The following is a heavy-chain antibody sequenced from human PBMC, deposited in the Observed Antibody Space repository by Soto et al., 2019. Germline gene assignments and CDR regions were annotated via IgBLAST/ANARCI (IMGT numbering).Heavy chain of an antibody. CDR3: ARDPKGNNWFDP. V-gene: IGHV4-59*01. CDR2: IYYSGST. J-gene: IGHJ5*02. Sequence: PSETLSLTCTVSGGSISPYFWSWIRQPPGKGLEWIGYIYYSGSTNYNPSLKSRVTISVDTSKKQFSLKLTSVTAADTAIYYCARDPKGNNWFDPWGQGTLVTVSS. CDR1: GGSISPYF.